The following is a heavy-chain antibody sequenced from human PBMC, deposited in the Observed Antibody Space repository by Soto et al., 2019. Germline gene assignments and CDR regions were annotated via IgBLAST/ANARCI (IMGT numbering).Heavy chain of an antibody. CDR2: VNPSGGST. J-gene: IGHJ1*01. V-gene: IGHV1-46*01. CDR3: AREENCSDGICYSEYFQR. Sequence: QVQLVQSGAEVKKPGASVKVSCKASGYIFTAYSMHWVRQAPGQGLEWMGVVNPSGGSTNYAQKFQGRITMTSETSTSTVYMDLSSLTYEDTDVYYCAREENCSDGICYSEYFQRWGQGTLVTVSS. D-gene: IGHD2-15*01. CDR1: GYIFTAYS.